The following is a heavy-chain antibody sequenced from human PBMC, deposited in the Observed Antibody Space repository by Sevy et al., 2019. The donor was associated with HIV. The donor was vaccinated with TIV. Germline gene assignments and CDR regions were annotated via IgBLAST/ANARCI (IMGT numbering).Heavy chain of an antibody. D-gene: IGHD2-2*02. V-gene: IGHV3-23*01. CDR3: AKFTVVVPAAIREYFDY. CDR2: ISGSGGST. J-gene: IGHJ4*02. Sequence: GGSLRLSCAASGFTFSSYAMSWVRQAPGKGLEWVSAISGSGGSTYYADSVKGRFTISRDNSKNTLYLQMNSLRAEDTAVYNCAKFTVVVPAAIREYFDYWGQGTLVTVSS. CDR1: GFTFSSYA.